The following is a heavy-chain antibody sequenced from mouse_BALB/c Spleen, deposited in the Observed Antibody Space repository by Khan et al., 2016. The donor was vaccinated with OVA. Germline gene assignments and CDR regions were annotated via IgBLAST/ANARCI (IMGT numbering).Heavy chain of an antibody. Sequence: QVQLKQSGPGLVAPSQSLSITCTVSGFSLTSYGVHWVRQPPGKGLEWLGVIWAGGSRNYNSALMSRQSISKDNSKSQVFLKMNSLQTYDTAMYYCARLEDIWGQGTTLTVSS. CDR3: ARLEDI. J-gene: IGHJ2*01. CDR1: GFSLTSYG. CDR2: IWAGGSR. D-gene: IGHD1-3*01. V-gene: IGHV2-9*02.